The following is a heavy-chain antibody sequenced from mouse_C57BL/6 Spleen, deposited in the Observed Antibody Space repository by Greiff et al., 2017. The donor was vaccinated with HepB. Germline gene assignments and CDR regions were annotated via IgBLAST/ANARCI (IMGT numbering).Heavy chain of an antibody. CDR1: GFSLTSYG. V-gene: IGHV2-2*01. D-gene: IGHD4-1*02. CDR2: IWSGGST. CDR3: ARPSNWDVDAMDY. Sequence: QVQLKESGPGLVQPSQSLSITCTVSGFSLTSYGVHWVRQSPGKGLEWLGVIWSGGSTDYNAAFISRLSISKDNSKSQVFFKMNSLQADDTAIYYCARPSNWDVDAMDYWGQGTSVTVSS. J-gene: IGHJ4*01.